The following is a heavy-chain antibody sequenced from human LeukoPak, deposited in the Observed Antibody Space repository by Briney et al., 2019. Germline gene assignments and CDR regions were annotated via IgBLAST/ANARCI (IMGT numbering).Heavy chain of an antibody. CDR1: GGSISSGGYY. CDR2: INHGGST. D-gene: IGHD3-9*01. V-gene: IGHV4-30-2*01. Sequence: SQTLSLTCTVSGGSISSGGYYWSWIRQPPGKGLEWIGEINHGGSTNYNPSLKSRITMSVDTSKNQFSLKLSSVTAADTAVYYCARDNDMGFEYWGQGTLVTVSS. CDR3: ARDNDMGFEY. J-gene: IGHJ4*02.